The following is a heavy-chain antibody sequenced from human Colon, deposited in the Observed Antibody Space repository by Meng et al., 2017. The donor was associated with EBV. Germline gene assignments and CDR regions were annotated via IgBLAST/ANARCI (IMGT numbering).Heavy chain of an antibody. CDR3: ASSDYYRSDY. Sequence: QVQLQESGPGLVKPSETLSLTCAVSGGSISRSDWWSWVRQPPGKGLEWIGETSHSGSTDYSPSIKSRVTISLDKSKNQLSLKLNSVTAADTAVYYCASSDYYRSDYWGQGTLVTVSS. CDR2: TSHSGST. D-gene: IGHD3-22*01. CDR1: GGSISRSDW. V-gene: IGHV4-4*02. J-gene: IGHJ4*02.